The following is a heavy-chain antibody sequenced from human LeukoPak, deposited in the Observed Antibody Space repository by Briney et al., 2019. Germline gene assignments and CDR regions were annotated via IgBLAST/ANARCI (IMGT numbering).Heavy chain of an antibody. D-gene: IGHD1-26*01. CDR1: GGPISSYY. V-gene: IGHV4-59*01. Sequence: SETLSLTCSVSGGPISSYYWSWIRQPPGKGLEWIGYIYYSGSTNYNPSLKSRVTISVDTSENQFSLKLSSVTAADTAVYYCAKVSVVGSTTNYFDYWGQGTLVTVSS. CDR3: AKVSVVGSTTNYFDY. CDR2: IYYSGST. J-gene: IGHJ4*02.